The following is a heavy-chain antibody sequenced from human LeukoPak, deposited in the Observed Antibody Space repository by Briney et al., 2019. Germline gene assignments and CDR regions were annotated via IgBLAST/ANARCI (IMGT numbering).Heavy chain of an antibody. J-gene: IGHJ4*02. CDR2: IYYNGST. V-gene: IGHV4-39*01. CDR1: GGSINNASYH. CDR3: ARHYYDSSGYWSPPGDY. D-gene: IGHD3-22*01. Sequence: SETLSLTCTVSGGSINNASYHWGWIRQPPGKGLEWIGSIYYNGSTYYSPSLKSRLTISVDPSKNPFSPRLTSVTAADTAVYYCARHYYDSSGYWSPPGDYWAQGTLVTVSS.